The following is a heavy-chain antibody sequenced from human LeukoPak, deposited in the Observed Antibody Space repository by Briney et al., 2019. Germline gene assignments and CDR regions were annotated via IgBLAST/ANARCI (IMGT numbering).Heavy chain of an antibody. J-gene: IGHJ6*02. V-gene: IGHV1-46*01. CDR3: ASSSVRFLGRLYGMDV. Sequence: GASVKVSCKASGYTFTSYYMHWVRQAPGQGLEWMGIINPSGGSTSYAQKFQGRVTMTRNTSISTAYMELSSLRSEDTAVYYCASSSVRFLGRLYGMDVWGQGTTVTVSS. CDR2: INPSGGST. D-gene: IGHD3-3*01. CDR1: GYTFTSYY.